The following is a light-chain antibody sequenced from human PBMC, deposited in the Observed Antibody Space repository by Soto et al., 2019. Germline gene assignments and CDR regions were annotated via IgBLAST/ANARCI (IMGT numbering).Light chain of an antibody. CDR1: SSNIGAGYD. Sequence: QSVLTQPPSVSGAPGQRVTISCTGSSSNIGAGYDLHWYQQLPGTAPKLLIYDDNNRPSGVPDRFSGSKSGTSASLAITGLQAEDEADYYCQSYDSSLSGYVFGTGTNVTVL. CDR2: DDN. V-gene: IGLV1-40*01. CDR3: QSYDSSLSGYV. J-gene: IGLJ1*01.